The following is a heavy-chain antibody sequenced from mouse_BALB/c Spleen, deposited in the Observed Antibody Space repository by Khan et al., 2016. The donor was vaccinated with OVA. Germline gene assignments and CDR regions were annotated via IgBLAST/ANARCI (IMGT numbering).Heavy chain of an antibody. CDR3: ARSVTITTVVATDFDY. V-gene: IGHV3-2*02. Sequence: EVQLQESGPGLVKPSQSLSLTCTVTGYSITSDYAWNWIRQFPGNKLEWMGYISYSGRTSYNPSLKSRTSLTRDTSKTQFFLQLNSLTTEDTATYYCARSVTITTVVATDFDYWGQGTTLTVSS. CDR2: ISYSGRT. J-gene: IGHJ2*01. CDR1: GYSITSDYA. D-gene: IGHD1-1*01.